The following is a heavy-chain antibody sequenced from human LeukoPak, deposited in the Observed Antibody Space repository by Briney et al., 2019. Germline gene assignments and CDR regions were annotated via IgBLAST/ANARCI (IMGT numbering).Heavy chain of an antibody. V-gene: IGHV1-2*02. J-gene: IGHJ4*02. CDR1: GYTFTAYY. CDR2: INPNSGDT. Sequence: ASVKVSCKASGYTFTAYYIHWVRQAPGQGLEWMGWINPNSGDTDYAQKFQGRVTMTRDTSISTAYMELSTLTSDDTAVYFCAEEGYWGQGTLVTVSS. CDR3: AEEGY.